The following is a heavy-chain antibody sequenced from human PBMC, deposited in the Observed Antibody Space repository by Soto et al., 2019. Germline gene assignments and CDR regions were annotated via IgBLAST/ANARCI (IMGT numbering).Heavy chain of an antibody. J-gene: IGHJ6*02. D-gene: IGHD6-13*01. CDR1: GGTFSSYG. V-gene: IGHV1-69*06. Sequence: QVPLVQSGAEVKKPGSSVKVSCKASGGTFSSYGISWVRQAPGQGLEWMGGIIPIFDTSNSAQKFQGRVTITADTSTSTAYLELSNLRSEDTAVYYCARDMKRAVAAGYYYYYVMDVWGQGTTVTVSS. CDR2: IIPIFDTS. CDR3: ARDMKRAVAAGYYYYYVMDV.